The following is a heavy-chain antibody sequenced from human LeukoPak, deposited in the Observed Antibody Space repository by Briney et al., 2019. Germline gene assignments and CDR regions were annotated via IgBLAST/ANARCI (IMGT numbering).Heavy chain of an antibody. CDR2: IYYSGST. Sequence: SQTLSLTCTVSGGSISSYHWSWIRQPPGRGLEWIGYIYYSGSTNYNPSLKSRVTISVDTSKNQFSLKLSSVTAADTAVYYCARIGYYYDSSGYWRNGWFDPWGQGTLVTVSS. J-gene: IGHJ5*02. V-gene: IGHV4-59*01. CDR1: GGSISSYH. D-gene: IGHD3-22*01. CDR3: ARIGYYYDSSGYWRNGWFDP.